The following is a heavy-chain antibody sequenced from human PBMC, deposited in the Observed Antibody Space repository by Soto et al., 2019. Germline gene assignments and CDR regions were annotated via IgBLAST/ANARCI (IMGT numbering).Heavy chain of an antibody. J-gene: IGHJ4*02. Sequence: SETLSLTCTVSGGSISSSSYYWGWIRQPPGKGLEWTGSIYYSGSTYYNPSLKSRVTISVDTSKNQFSLKLSSVTAADTAVYYCARLGQLGYFDYWGQGTLVTVSS. CDR1: GGSISSSSYY. CDR3: ARLGQLGYFDY. D-gene: IGHD6-6*01. CDR2: IYYSGST. V-gene: IGHV4-39*01.